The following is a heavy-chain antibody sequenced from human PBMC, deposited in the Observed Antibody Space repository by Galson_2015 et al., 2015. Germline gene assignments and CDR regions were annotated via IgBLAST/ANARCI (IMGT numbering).Heavy chain of an antibody. CDR3: ARVRQTYGLFDY. D-gene: IGHD2-2*03. CDR1: GFTFSSYW. V-gene: IGHV3-74*01. Sequence: SLRLSCKVSGFTFSSYWMHWLRQAPGKGLVWVSRINSDGSDTTYADSVKGRFTISRDNAKKTLFLQMNGLRAEDTAVYYCARVRQTYGLFDYWGQGTLVTVSS. CDR2: INSDGSDT. J-gene: IGHJ4*02.